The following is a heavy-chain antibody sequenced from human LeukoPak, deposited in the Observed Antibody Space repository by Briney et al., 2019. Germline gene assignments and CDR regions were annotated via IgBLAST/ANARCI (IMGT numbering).Heavy chain of an antibody. CDR3: ARDGPTYDMDV. CDR1: GGSISSYY. CDR2: IYYSGST. J-gene: IGHJ6*02. V-gene: IGHV4-59*01. Sequence: SSETLSLTCTVSGGSISSYYWSWIRQPPGKGLEWIGYIYYSGSTNYNPSLKSRVTISVDTSKNQFSLKLSSVTAADTAVYYCARDGPTYDMDVWGQGTTVTVSS.